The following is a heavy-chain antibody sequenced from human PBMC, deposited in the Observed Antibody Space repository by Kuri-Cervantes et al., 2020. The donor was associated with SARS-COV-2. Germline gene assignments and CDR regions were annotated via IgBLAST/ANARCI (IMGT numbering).Heavy chain of an antibody. D-gene: IGHD4-17*01. V-gene: IGHV3-7*05. Sequence: GESLKISCPASGFTFANYYMSWVRRSPGKGLEWVANIKFDGSDKYYVDSVRGRSTISRDNAKNSLFLQLNSLTAADTAVYYCARSYGVRYVPFDHWGPGTLVTVSS. J-gene: IGHJ4*02. CDR3: ARSYGVRYVPFDH. CDR2: IKFDGSDK. CDR1: GFTFANYY.